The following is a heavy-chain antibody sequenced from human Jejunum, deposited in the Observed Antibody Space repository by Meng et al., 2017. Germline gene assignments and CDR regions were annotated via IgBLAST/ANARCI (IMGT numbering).Heavy chain of an antibody. D-gene: IGHD7-27*01. CDR2: IKHDGSDK. Sequence: GESLKISCAASGFTFYYYWMTWVRQAPGKGLEWVANIKHDGSDKYYVDSVKGRFTISRDNAKNPLYLQMNSLRADDTAMYYCARDSLNWASELGTFDIWGQGTMVTVSS. CDR3: ARDSLNWASELGTFDI. J-gene: IGHJ3*02. V-gene: IGHV3-7*01. CDR1: GFTFYYYW.